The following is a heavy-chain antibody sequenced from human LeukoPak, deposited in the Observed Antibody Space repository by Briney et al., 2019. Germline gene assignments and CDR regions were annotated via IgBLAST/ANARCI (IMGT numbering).Heavy chain of an antibody. CDR1: GGHFSGYF. CDR3: ARRPPSMITSGGIVGHFDY. D-gene: IGHD3-16*02. V-gene: IGHV4-34*01. CDR2: VNHRGIS. J-gene: IGHJ4*02. Sequence: PSETLSLTCAVSGGHFSGYFWTWIRQPPRKGLEWIGEVNHRGISNYHPSLRSRVSISVGTSSNQFSLKLTSVTTADTAVYYCARRPPSMITSGGIVGHFDYWGPGTLVTVSS.